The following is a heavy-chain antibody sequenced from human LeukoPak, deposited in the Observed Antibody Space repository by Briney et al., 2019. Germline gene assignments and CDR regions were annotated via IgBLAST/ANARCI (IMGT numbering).Heavy chain of an antibody. V-gene: IGHV1-24*01. D-gene: IGHD6-19*01. CDR1: GYTLTELS. CDR3: ATAIAVANHPDY. Sequence: ASVKVSCKVSGYTLTELSMHWVRQAPGKGLEWMGGFDPEDGETIYAQKFQGRVTMTEDTSTDTAYMELSSLRSEDTAVYYCATAIAVANHPDYWGQGTLVTVSS. J-gene: IGHJ4*02. CDR2: FDPEDGET.